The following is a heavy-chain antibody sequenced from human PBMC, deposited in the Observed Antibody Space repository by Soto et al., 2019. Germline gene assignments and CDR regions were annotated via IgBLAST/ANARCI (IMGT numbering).Heavy chain of an antibody. Sequence: SETLSLTCAVYGGSFSGYYWSWIRQPPGKGLEWIGEINHSGSTNYNPSLKSRVTISVDTSKNQFSLKLSSVTAADTAVYYCARVGARGGYYYYYGMGVWGQGTTVTVSS. CDR1: GGSFSGYY. V-gene: IGHV4-34*01. CDR3: ARVGARGGYYYYYGMGV. J-gene: IGHJ6*02. CDR2: INHSGST. D-gene: IGHD1-26*01.